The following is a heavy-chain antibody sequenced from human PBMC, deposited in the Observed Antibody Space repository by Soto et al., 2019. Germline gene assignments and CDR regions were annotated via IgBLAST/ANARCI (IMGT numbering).Heavy chain of an antibody. CDR2: IYYSGST. Sequence: SETLSLTCTVSGGSISSGGYYWSWIRQHPGKGLEWIRNIYYSGSTYYNPSLKSRVTISVYTSKNQFSLKLSSVAAAGTAVYYCARVKDGDTSYYCDYWGQGTLVTVSS. J-gene: IGHJ4*02. D-gene: IGHD4-17*01. CDR1: GGSISSGGYY. V-gene: IGHV4-31*03. CDR3: ARVKDGDTSYYCDY.